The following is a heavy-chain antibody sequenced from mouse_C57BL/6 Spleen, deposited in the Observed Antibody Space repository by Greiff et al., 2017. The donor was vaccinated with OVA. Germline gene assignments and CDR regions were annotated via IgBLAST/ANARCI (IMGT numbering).Heavy chain of an antibody. CDR3: ARSILYYYGSSDFDY. V-gene: IGHV1-54*01. Sequence: LVESGAELVRPGTSVKVSCKASGYAFTIYLIEWVKQRPGQGLEWIGVINPGSGGTNYNEKFKGKATLTADKSSSTAYMQLSSLTSEDSAVYCCARSILYYYGSSDFDYWGQGTTLTVSS. J-gene: IGHJ2*01. D-gene: IGHD1-1*01. CDR2: INPGSGGT. CDR1: GYAFTIYL.